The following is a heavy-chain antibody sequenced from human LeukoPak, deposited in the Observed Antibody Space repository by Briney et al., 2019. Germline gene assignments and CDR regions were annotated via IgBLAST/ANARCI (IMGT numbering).Heavy chain of an antibody. D-gene: IGHD1-7*01. Sequence: GGSLRLSCGASEFNVNDYYMSWVRQAPGKGLEWISDIGGSDSIVAYAGSVEGRFTISRDIAKNSLFLQMNSLRADDTAVYYCARELVAGTFDHWGQGILVTVSS. CDR2: IGGSDSIV. J-gene: IGHJ4*02. V-gene: IGHV3-11*01. CDR1: EFNVNDYY. CDR3: ARELVAGTFDH.